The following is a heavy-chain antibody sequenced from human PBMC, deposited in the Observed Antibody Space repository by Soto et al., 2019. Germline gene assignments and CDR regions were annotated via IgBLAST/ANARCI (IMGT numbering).Heavy chain of an antibody. CDR2: INPSGGST. J-gene: IGHJ4*02. CDR1: GNTLTSYY. Sequence: GASVKVSWKASGNTLTSYYMHWVRQAPGQGLEWMGIINPSGGSTSYAQKFQGRVTMTRDTSTSTVYMELSSLRSEDTAVYYCAREQQLVLSPHFDYWGQGTLVTVSS. D-gene: IGHD6-13*01. CDR3: AREQQLVLSPHFDY. V-gene: IGHV1-46*03.